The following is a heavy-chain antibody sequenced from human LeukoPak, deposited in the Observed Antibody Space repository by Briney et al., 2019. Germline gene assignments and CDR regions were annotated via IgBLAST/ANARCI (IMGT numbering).Heavy chain of an antibody. CDR2: IYPGDSDT. CDR3: ARHGSSSWPVDY. CDR1: GYRFTSYW. D-gene: IGHD6-13*01. J-gene: IGHJ4*02. Sequence: PGESLKISCQGSGYRFTSYWIAWVRQMPGKGLEWMGMIYPGDSDTRYSPSFQGQVTISADKSISTAYLQWSSLKASDTAMYYCARHGSSSWPVDYWGQGTLVTVSS. V-gene: IGHV5-51*01.